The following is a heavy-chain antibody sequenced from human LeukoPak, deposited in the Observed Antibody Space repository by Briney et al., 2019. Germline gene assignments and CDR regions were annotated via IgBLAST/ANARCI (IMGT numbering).Heavy chain of an antibody. D-gene: IGHD3-10*01. CDR2: ICDDNT. CDR1: GFTFSAYA. Sequence: GGSLRLSCAASGFTFSAYAMAWVRQAPGKGLEWVSTICDDNTYYADSVKGRFAISTDNSKNTLYLQMNSLRVEDTAVYFCAARKVRGVWFYLDYWGQGTLVTVSS. J-gene: IGHJ4*02. CDR3: AARKVRGVWFYLDY. V-gene: IGHV3-23*01.